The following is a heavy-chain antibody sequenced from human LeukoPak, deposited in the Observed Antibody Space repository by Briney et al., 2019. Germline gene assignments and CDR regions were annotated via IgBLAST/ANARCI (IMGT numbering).Heavy chain of an antibody. D-gene: IGHD3-3*01. CDR2: INAGNGNT. CDR3: ARAGPDYDFWSGYSAKDAFDI. CDR1: GYTFTSYA. Sequence: ASVKVSCKASGYTFTSYAMHWVRQAPGQRLEWMGWINAGNGNTKYSQKLQGRVTMTTDTSTSTAYMELRSLRSDDTAVYYCARAGPDYDFWSGYSAKDAFDIWGQGTMVTVSS. J-gene: IGHJ3*02. V-gene: IGHV1-3*01.